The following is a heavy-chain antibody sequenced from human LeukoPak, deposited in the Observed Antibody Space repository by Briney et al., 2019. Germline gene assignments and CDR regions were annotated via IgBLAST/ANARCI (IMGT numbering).Heavy chain of an antibody. CDR3: ARDLVGSAISYSSGAWDY. CDR2: IIPLFGSA. CDR1: GGTFSNYA. J-gene: IGHJ4*02. V-gene: IGHV1-69*13. Sequence: SVKVSCKASGGTFSNYAISWVRQAPGQGLEWMGGIIPLFGSADYAQKFQGRVTFTADESTSTAYMELSTLRPEDTAVYYCARDLVGSAISYSSGAWDYWGQGTLVTVSS. D-gene: IGHD3-10*01.